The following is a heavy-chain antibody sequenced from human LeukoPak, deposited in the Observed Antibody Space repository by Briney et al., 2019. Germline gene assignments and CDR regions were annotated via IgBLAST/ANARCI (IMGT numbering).Heavy chain of an antibody. CDR2: INHSGGT. Sequence: SGSLTLTCAASGGSFSSYYLSWIRQPPGKGPEWVGVINHSGGTNYNPSLKSRVTISVDTSKNKLSLQLSSVTAADTAVYYCARGRWLQLRYYYYYMDVWGKGTTVTVSS. J-gene: IGHJ6*03. CDR1: GGSFSSYY. CDR3: ARGRWLQLRYYYYYMDV. V-gene: IGHV4-34*01. D-gene: IGHD5-24*01.